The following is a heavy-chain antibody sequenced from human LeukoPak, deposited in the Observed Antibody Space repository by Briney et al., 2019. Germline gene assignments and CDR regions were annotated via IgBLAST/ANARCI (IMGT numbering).Heavy chain of an antibody. J-gene: IGHJ4*02. CDR2: TKNRANSYTT. V-gene: IGHV3-72*01. D-gene: IGHD6-19*01. Sequence: GGSLRLSCAASGFTFSEHYMDWVRQAPGKGLEWVGRTKNRANSYTTEYAASVTGRFTISRDDSQNSLSLQMNSLKTEDTAVYFCAGMTYSSGWYVSYWGQGTLVTVSS. CDR1: GFTFSEHY. CDR3: AGMTYSSGWYVSY.